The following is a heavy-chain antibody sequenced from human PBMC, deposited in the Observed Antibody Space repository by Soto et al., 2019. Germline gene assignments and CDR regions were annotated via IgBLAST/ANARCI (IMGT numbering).Heavy chain of an antibody. V-gene: IGHV3-48*02. CDR1: GFTFSSYS. Sequence: EVQLVESGGGLVQPGGSLRLSCAASGFTFSSYSRNWVRQAPGKGLEWVSYISSSSSTIYYADSVKGRFTISRDNAKSSLYLQMNSLRDEDTAVYYCARDERFGEASYYYYGMDVWGQGPTVTVSS. J-gene: IGHJ6*02. CDR3: ARDERFGEASYYYYGMDV. CDR2: ISSSSSTI. D-gene: IGHD3-10*01.